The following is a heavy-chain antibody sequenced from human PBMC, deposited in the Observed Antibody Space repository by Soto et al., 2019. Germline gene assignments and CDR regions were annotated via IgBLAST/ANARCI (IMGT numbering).Heavy chain of an antibody. V-gene: IGHV5-51*03. J-gene: IGHJ3*02. CDR1: GYTFTSYW. CDR2: IYPGDSDT. Sequence: EVQLVQSGAEVKKPGESLKISCKGSGYTFTSYWIGWVRQMPGKGLEWMGIIYPGDSDTRYSPSFQGQVTITADKSINTDYTQWSSLSASNTAMYYCARRTMIVPVRAFDIWGQGTIVTGSS. CDR3: ARRTMIVPVRAFDI. D-gene: IGHD3-22*01.